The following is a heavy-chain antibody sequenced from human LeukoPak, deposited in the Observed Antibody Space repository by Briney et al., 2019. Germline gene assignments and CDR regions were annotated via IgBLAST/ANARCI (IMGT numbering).Heavy chain of an antibody. CDR1: GFTFSSYG. CDR3: AKDVIRSMVRGAPSPNWFDP. Sequence: GGSLRLSRAASGFTFSSYGMHGVRQAPGKGLEGVAVISYDGSNKYYADSVKGRFTISRDNSKNTLYLQMNSLRAEETAVYYCAKDVIRSMVRGAPSPNWFDPWGQGTLVTVSS. D-gene: IGHD3-10*01. V-gene: IGHV3-30*18. CDR2: ISYDGSNK. J-gene: IGHJ5*02.